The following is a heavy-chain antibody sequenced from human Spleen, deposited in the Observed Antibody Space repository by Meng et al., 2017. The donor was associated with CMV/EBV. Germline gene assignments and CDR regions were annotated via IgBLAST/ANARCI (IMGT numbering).Heavy chain of an antibody. Sequence: GESLKISCAASGFTFSSSEMNWDRQAPGKGLEWVANIKHDGSEKYYVDSVKGRFTISRDNSKNTLYLQMNSLRAEDTAVYYCARGGYCSSTSCYTDYYYGMDVWGQGTTVTVSS. CDR2: IKHDGSEK. D-gene: IGHD2-2*02. CDR1: GFTFSSSE. CDR3: ARGGYCSSTSCYTDYYYGMDV. V-gene: IGHV3-7*01. J-gene: IGHJ6*02.